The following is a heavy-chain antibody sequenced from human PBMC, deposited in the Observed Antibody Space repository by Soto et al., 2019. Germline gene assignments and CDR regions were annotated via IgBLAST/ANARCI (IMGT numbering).Heavy chain of an antibody. V-gene: IGHV1-8*01. Sequence: AASVKVSCKASGYTFTSYDINWVRQATGQGLEWMGWMNPNSGNTGYAQKFQGRVTMTRNTSISTAYMELSSLRSEDTAVYYCTNDFWSGYYPGYYYGMDVWGQGTTVTVSS. CDR1: GYTFTSYD. J-gene: IGHJ6*02. CDR2: MNPNSGNT. D-gene: IGHD3-3*01. CDR3: TNDFWSGYYPGYYYGMDV.